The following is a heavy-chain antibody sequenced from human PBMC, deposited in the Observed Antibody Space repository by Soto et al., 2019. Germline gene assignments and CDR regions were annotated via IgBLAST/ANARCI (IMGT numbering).Heavy chain of an antibody. V-gene: IGHV3-30*03. CDR2: ISYVGDNK. J-gene: IGHJ6*02. Sequence: QVQLVESGGGVVQPGRSLRLSCAASKFTFSSYGMHWVRQAPGKGLEWVAVISYVGDNKYYADSVKGRFTISRDNSKNTLYLQMNSLRVEDTAVYYCAIGGLHYDSSGYYYYYYGMDVWGQGTTVTVSS. CDR1: KFTFSSYG. D-gene: IGHD3-22*01. CDR3: AIGGLHYDSSGYYYYYYGMDV.